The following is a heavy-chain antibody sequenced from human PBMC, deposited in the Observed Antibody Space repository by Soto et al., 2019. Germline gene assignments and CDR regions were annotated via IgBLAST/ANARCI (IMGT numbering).Heavy chain of an antibody. D-gene: IGHD3-9*01. Sequence: GGSLRLSCAASGFTFSSYSMNWVRQAPGKGLEWVSYISSSSSTIYYADSVKGRFTISRDNAKNSLYLQMNSLRAEDTAVYYCARTGPPLDYDILTGYYSHHHDELDYWGQGTLGTVSS. CDR2: ISSSSSTI. J-gene: IGHJ4*02. CDR3: ARTGPPLDYDILTGYYSHHHDELDY. V-gene: IGHV3-48*01. CDR1: GFTFSSYS.